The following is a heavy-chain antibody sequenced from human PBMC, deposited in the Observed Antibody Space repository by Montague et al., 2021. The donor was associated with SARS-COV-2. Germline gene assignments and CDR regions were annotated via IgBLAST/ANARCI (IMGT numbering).Heavy chain of an antibody. V-gene: IGHV4-39*01. D-gene: IGHD5-18*01. J-gene: IGHJ4*02. CDR3: ARREYSYGWGD. CDR1: GAPISGSSDY. Sequence: SETLSLTCTVTGAPISGSSDYWGWIRQSPGKGREWIASVDYSGNTYYSPCLKSRLTISVDTSKNQFSLKLNSVTAADTALYYCARREYSYGWGDWGQGTLVTVSS. CDR2: VDYSGNT.